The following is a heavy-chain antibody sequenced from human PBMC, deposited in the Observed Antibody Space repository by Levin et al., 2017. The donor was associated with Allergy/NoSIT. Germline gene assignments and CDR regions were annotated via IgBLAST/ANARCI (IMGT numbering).Heavy chain of an antibody. Sequence: SETLSLTCSVSGGSIRSYYWSWIRQPPRKGLEWIGYIYYSGSTNYNPSLKSRVTISADTSKNQFSLKLTSVTAADTAVYYCARVSDGSGYWDFDYWGQGTLVTVSS. CDR2: IYYSGST. D-gene: IGHD3-22*01. CDR1: GGSIRSYY. CDR3: ARVSDGSGYWDFDY. V-gene: IGHV4-59*01. J-gene: IGHJ4*02.